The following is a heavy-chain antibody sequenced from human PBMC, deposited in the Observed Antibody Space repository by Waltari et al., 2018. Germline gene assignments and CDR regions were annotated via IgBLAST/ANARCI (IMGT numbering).Heavy chain of an antibody. Sequence: QVQLVQSGAEVKKPGASVKVSCKASGYTFTGYYMHWVRQAPGQGLEWRGRINPNSGGTNYEQKFQGRVTMTRDTSISTAYMELSRLRSDDTAVYYCARGGKLGLPLSGYYYMDVWGKGTTVTVSS. V-gene: IGHV1-2*06. J-gene: IGHJ6*03. CDR3: ARGGKLGLPLSGYYYMDV. CDR2: INPNSGGT. CDR1: GYTFTGYY. D-gene: IGHD7-27*01.